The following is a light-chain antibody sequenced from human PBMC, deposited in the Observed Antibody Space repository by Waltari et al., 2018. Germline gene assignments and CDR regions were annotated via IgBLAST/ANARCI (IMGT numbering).Light chain of an antibody. V-gene: IGKV3-11*01. Sequence: EIVLTQSPATLSLSPGERATLSCRASQSISNSVGWYQQKPGQAPRLLSYDVSNRATGIPDRFSGSGSGTDFTLTISSLEPEDFAVYYCQQHSDFVTFGPGTTVEIK. CDR2: DVS. CDR1: QSISNS. CDR3: QQHSDFVT. J-gene: IGKJ3*01.